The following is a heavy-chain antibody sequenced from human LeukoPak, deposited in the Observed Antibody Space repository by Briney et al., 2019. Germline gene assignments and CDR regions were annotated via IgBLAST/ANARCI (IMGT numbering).Heavy chain of an antibody. J-gene: IGHJ4*02. Sequence: PGGSLRLSCAASGFTVRSNHMGWVRHAPGKGLEWVSIIYSGGNTNYADSVKGRFTTSRDNSRNTLYLQMNSLRAEDTAVYYCAKVASDSSGWYHFDYWGQGTLVNVCS. D-gene: IGHD6-19*01. CDR1: GFTVRSNH. CDR3: AKVASDSSGWYHFDY. V-gene: IGHV3-53*01. CDR2: IYSGGNT.